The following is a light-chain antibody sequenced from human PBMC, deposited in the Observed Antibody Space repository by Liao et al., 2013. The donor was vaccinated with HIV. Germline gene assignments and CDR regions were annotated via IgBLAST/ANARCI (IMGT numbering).Light chain of an antibody. CDR2: QDN. Sequence: SYELTQPPSVSVSPGQTASITCSGDKLGDNYACWYQQKPGQSPVVVIYQDNKRPSGIPERFSGSSSGNTATLTISGTQAMDEADYYCQAWDSSTEVFGGGTKLTVL. CDR3: QAWDSSTEV. V-gene: IGLV3-1*01. J-gene: IGLJ3*02. CDR1: KLGDNY.